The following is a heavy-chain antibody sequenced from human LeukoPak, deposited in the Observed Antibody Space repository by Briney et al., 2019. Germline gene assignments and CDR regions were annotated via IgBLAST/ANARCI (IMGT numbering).Heavy chain of an antibody. CDR2: INHSGST. D-gene: IGHD6-6*01. CDR3: ARAPRRRFDY. J-gene: IGHJ4*02. V-gene: IGHV4-34*01. CDR1: GGSFSGYY. Sequence: PSETLSLTCAVYGGSFSGYYWSWIRQPPGKGLEWIGEINHSGSTNYNPSLKSRVTISVDTSKNQFSLKLSSVTAADTAVYYCARAPRRRFDYWGQGTLVTVSS.